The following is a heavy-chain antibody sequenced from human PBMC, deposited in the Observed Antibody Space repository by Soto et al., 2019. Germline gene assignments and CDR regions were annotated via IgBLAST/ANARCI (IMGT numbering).Heavy chain of an antibody. J-gene: IGHJ6*02. CDR1: GFTFSSYA. Sequence: QVQLVESGGGVVQPGRSLRLSCAASGFTFSSYAMHWVRQAPGKGLEWVAVISYDGSNKYYADSVKGRFTISRDNSKNTLYLQMNSLRAEDTAVYYCARDIGSRYYDILTGRTAYYYYYYGMDVWGQGTTVTVSS. CDR2: ISYDGSNK. CDR3: ARDIGSRYYDILTGRTAYYYYYYGMDV. D-gene: IGHD3-9*01. V-gene: IGHV3-30-3*01.